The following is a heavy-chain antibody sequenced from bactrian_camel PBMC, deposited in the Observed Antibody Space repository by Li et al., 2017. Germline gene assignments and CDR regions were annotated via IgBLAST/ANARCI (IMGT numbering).Heavy chain of an antibody. J-gene: IGHJ4*01. D-gene: IGHD1*01. CDR3: ANLGSGISRL. CDR1: VFAFNTYS. CDR2: INARGGNT. Sequence: DVQLVESGGDLVQPGGSLTLSCVGSVFAFNTYSMSWVRQPPGKGLEWVSGINARGGNTHYADSVAGRFTISRDNAKNTLYLQLNSLKIEDTAMYFCANLGSGISRLWGQGTQVTVS. V-gene: IGHV3S31*01.